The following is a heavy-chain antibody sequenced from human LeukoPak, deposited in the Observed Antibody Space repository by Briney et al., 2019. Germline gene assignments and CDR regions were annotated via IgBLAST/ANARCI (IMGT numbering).Heavy chain of an antibody. V-gene: IGHV3-21*01. D-gene: IGHD3-3*01. Sequence: GGSLRLSCTGSGFTFSSYSMNWVRQAPGKGLEWVSSISSSSSYRYYEESVKGRFTISRDNAKNSLYLQMNSLRAEDTAVYYCARDATYYDFWSGYHNNWFDPWGQGTLVTVSS. J-gene: IGHJ5*02. CDR2: ISSSSSYR. CDR1: GFTFSSYS. CDR3: ARDATYYDFWSGYHNNWFDP.